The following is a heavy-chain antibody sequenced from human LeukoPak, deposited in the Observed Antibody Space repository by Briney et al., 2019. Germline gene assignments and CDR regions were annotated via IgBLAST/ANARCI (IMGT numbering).Heavy chain of an antibody. V-gene: IGHV1-2*02. CDR2: INPNSGGT. Sequence: ASVKVSCKASGYTFTGYYMHWVRQAPGQGLEWMGWINPNSGGTNYAQKFQGRVTMTRDTSISTAYMELSRLRSDDTAVYYCARSSGTSEYYYDSSGYYRNWGQGTLVTVSS. J-gene: IGHJ4*02. D-gene: IGHD3-22*01. CDR3: ARSSGTSEYYYDSSGYYRN. CDR1: GYTFTGYY.